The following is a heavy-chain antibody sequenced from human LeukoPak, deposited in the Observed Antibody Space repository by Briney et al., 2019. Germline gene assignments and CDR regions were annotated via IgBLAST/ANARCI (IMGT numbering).Heavy chain of an antibody. CDR2: IYTSGST. D-gene: IGHD3-22*01. V-gene: IGHV4-4*07. Sequence: PSETLSLTCTVSGGSISSYYWSWIRQPAGKGLEWIGRIYTSGSTNYNPSLKSRVTMSVDTSKNQFSLKLSSVTAADTAVYYCARVMDSSYYYDSSGYPGDAFDIWGQGTMVTVPS. CDR1: GGSISSYY. CDR3: ARVMDSSYYYDSSGYPGDAFDI. J-gene: IGHJ3*02.